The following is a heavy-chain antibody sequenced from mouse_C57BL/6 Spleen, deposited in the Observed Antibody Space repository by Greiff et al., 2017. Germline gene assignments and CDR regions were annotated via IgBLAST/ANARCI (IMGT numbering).Heavy chain of an antibody. CDR1: GYAFSSYW. V-gene: IGHV1-80*01. CDR2: IYPGDGDT. D-gene: IGHD1-1*01. J-gene: IGHJ2*01. CDR3: ARPITTVGGYYFDY. Sequence: QVQLKQSGAELVKPGASVKISCKASGYAFSSYWMNWVKQRPGKGLERIGQIYPGDGDTNYNGKFKGKATLTADKSSSTAYMQLSSLTSEDSAVYFCARPITTVGGYYFDYWGQGTTLTVSS.